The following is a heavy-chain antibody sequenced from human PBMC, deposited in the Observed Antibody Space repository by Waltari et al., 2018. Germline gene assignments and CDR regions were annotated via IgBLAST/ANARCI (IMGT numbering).Heavy chain of an antibody. V-gene: IGHV4-39*01. CDR2: ISYNGAT. Sequence: QLQLQESGPGLVKPSETLSLTCSVSGGPITTNRHYWGWIRQPPGQGLEWIGTISYNGATYPSPSLESRLTMSRDTSKNQLSLTLGSVTATDTSVYFCATYIGASIGTAAFDVWGQGTMVTVSS. D-gene: IGHD5-12*01. J-gene: IGHJ3*01. CDR3: ATYIGASIGTAAFDV. CDR1: GGPITTNRHY.